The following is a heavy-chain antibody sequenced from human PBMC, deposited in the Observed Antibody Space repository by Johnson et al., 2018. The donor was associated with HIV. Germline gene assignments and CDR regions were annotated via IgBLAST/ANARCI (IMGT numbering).Heavy chain of an antibody. CDR2: ISGSGGST. CDR1: GFIFRNYA. Sequence: VLLVESGGGVVQPGRSLRLSCVASGFIFRNYAIHWVRQAPGKGLEWVSAISGSGGSTYYADSVKGRFTISRDNSKNTLYLQMNSLRAEDTAVYYCAKEQLLRAFDIWGQGTMVTVSS. CDR3: AKEQLLRAFDI. V-gene: IGHV3-23*04. D-gene: IGHD2-15*01. J-gene: IGHJ3*02.